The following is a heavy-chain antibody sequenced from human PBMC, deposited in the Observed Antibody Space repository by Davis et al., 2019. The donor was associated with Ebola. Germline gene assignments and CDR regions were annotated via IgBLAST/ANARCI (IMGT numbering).Heavy chain of an antibody. CDR1: GGSISSSSYY. D-gene: IGHD1-26*01. V-gene: IGHV4-39*01. CDR3: ASDETGATTGSFDY. CDR2: FFYSGST. J-gene: IGHJ4*02. Sequence: GSLRLSCTVSGGSISSSSYYWGWIRQPPGKGLEWIGSFFYSGSTYYNPSLKSRVTISVDTSKNQFSLKLYSVTAADTAAYYCASDETGATTGSFDYWGQGTLVTVSS.